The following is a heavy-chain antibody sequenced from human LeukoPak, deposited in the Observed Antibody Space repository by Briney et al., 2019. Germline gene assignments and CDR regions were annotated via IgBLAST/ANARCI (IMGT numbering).Heavy chain of an antibody. CDR1: GFTLSAYE. D-gene: IGHD4-23*01. CDR2: ISSSSSTI. V-gene: IGHV3-48*02. Sequence: SGGSLRLSCAASGFTLSAYEMNWVRQAPGKGLEWVSYISSSSSTIYYADSVKGRFTISRDNAKNSLYLQMNSLRDEDTAVYYCARPPPVTTVVRWYYFDYWGQGTLVTASS. J-gene: IGHJ4*02. CDR3: ARPPPVTTVVRWYYFDY.